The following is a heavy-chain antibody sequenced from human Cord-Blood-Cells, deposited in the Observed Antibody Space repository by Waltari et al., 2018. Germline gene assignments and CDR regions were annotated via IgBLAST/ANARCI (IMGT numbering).Heavy chain of an antibody. Sequence: EVQLVESGGGLVQPGGSLRLPCAASGLTFISCRINWVRQAPGKGLEWVSYISSSSSTIYYADSVKGRFTISRDNAKNSLYLQMNSLRDEDTAVYYCARVDVAGTGWFDPWGQGTLVTVSS. D-gene: IGHD6-19*01. J-gene: IGHJ5*02. V-gene: IGHV3-48*02. CDR2: ISSSSSTI. CDR1: GLTFISCR. CDR3: ARVDVAGTGWFDP.